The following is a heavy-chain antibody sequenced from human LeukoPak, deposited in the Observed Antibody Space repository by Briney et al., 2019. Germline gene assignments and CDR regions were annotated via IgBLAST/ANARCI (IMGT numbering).Heavy chain of an antibody. Sequence: SETLSLTCTVSGGSISSSSDYRGWIRLPPGKGLEWIGSIDNSGTTYYNPSLKSRVTISGETSKNQFSLKLSSATADDTAVSYCARRGLSQTFDYWGQGTLVTVSS. D-gene: IGHD3-16*02. J-gene: IGHJ4*02. CDR2: IDNSGTT. CDR3: ARRGLSQTFDY. CDR1: GGSISSSSDY. V-gene: IGHV4-39*01.